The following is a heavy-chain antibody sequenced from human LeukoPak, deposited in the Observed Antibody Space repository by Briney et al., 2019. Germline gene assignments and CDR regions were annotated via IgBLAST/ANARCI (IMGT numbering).Heavy chain of an antibody. CDR2: ISAYNGNT. Sequence: ASVKVSCKASGYTFTSYGISWVRQAPGQGLESMGWISAYNGNTNYAQKLQGRVTMTTDTSTSTAYMELRSLRSDDTAVYYCAREYCSSTSCSNYYYGMDVWGQGTTVTVSS. CDR3: AREYCSSTSCSNYYYGMDV. D-gene: IGHD2-2*01. CDR1: GYTFTSYG. V-gene: IGHV1-18*01. J-gene: IGHJ6*02.